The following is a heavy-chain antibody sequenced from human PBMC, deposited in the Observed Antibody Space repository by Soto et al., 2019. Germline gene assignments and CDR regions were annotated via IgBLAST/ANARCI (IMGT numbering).Heavy chain of an antibody. CDR2: IYYSGST. V-gene: IGHV4-59*01. CDR1: GGSISSYY. D-gene: IGHD5-12*01. J-gene: IGHJ2*01. CDR3: ARGGVATTGHWYFDL. Sequence: SETLSLTCTVSGGSISSYYWSWIRQPPGKGLEWIGYIYYSGSTNYNPSLKSRVTISVDTSKNQFSLKLSSVTAADTAVYYCARGGVATTGHWYFDLWGRGTLVTVSS.